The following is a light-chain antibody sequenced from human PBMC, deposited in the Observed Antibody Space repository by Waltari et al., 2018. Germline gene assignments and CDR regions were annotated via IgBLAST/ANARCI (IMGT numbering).Light chain of an antibody. V-gene: IGKV3-20*01. Sequence: DSQRVGRGRLAWYVHKAGHAPRLLIYAASVRATGIPDRVSGSGSGTDFSLTISRVEPEDSAVYYCQQFSSSVMYTFGQGTKVEI. CDR3: QQFSSSVMYT. J-gene: IGKJ2*01. CDR1: QRVGRGR. CDR2: AAS.